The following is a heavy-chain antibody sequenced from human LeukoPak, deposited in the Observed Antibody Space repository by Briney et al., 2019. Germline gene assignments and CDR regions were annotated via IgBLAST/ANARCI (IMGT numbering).Heavy chain of an antibody. J-gene: IGHJ5*02. D-gene: IGHD6-13*01. V-gene: IGHV4-59*08. CDR2: IYYSGST. CDR3: ARTIAAAGSDWFDP. Sequence: SETLSLTCTVSGGSINTYYWSWIRQPPGKGLEWIGYIYYSGSTNYNPSLKSRVTISVDTSKNQLSLKLSSVTAADTAVYYCARTIAAAGSDWFDPWGQGTLVTVSS. CDR1: GGSINTYY.